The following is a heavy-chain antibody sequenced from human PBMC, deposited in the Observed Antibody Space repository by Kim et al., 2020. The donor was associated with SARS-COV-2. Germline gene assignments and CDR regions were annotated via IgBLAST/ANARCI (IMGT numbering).Heavy chain of an antibody. J-gene: IGHJ3*02. Sequence: SETLSLTCTVSGGSISSSNYYWGWIRQPPGKGLEWIGYIYYSGNTYYNPSLKSRVTVSVDTSKNQFSLKLSSVTAADTAVYYCAGTIAGRPEAFDIWGQGTVVTVSS. CDR2: IYYSGNT. CDR3: AGTIAGRPEAFDI. CDR1: GGSISSSNYY. V-gene: IGHV4-39*01. D-gene: IGHD6-6*01.